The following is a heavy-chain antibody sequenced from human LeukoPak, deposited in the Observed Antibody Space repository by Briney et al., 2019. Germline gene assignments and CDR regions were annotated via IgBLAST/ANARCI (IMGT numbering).Heavy chain of an antibody. J-gene: IGHJ4*02. V-gene: IGHV3-30-3*01. D-gene: IGHD1-26*01. Sequence: GGSLRLSCAASGFTFSSYAMHWVRQAPGKGLEWVAVISYDGSNKYYADSVKGRFTISRDNSKNTLYLQMNSLRAEDTAVYYCARDEGSGSYYSGCFDYWGQGTLVTVSS. CDR3: ARDEGSGSYYSGCFDY. CDR1: GFTFSSYA. CDR2: ISYDGSNK.